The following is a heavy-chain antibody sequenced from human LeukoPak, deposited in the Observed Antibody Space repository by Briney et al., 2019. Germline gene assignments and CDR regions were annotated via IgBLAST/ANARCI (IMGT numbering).Heavy chain of an antibody. CDR3: ARGGDIAAAGPEYFQH. J-gene: IGHJ1*01. D-gene: IGHD6-13*01. CDR1: GGSISSYY. CDR2: IYTSGST. Sequence: SETLSLTCTVSGGSISSYYWSWIRQPAGKGLEWIGRIYTSGSTNYNPSLKSRVTMSVDTSKNQFSLKLSSVTAADTAVYYCARGGDIAAAGPEYFQHWGQGTLVTVSS. V-gene: IGHV4-4*07.